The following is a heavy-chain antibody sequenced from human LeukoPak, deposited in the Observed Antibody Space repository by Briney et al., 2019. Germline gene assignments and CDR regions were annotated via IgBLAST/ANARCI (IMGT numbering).Heavy chain of an antibody. CDR3: ARGATGYYYYYYMDV. CDR1: GGSFSGYY. V-gene: IGHV4-34*01. CDR2: INHSGST. Sequence: PSETLSLTCAVHGGSFSGYYWSWIRQPPGKGLEWIGEINHSGSTNSNPSLKSRVTISVDTSKNQFSLKLSSVTAADTAVYYCARGATGYYYYYYMDVWGKGTTVTVSS. D-gene: IGHD4-17*01. J-gene: IGHJ6*03.